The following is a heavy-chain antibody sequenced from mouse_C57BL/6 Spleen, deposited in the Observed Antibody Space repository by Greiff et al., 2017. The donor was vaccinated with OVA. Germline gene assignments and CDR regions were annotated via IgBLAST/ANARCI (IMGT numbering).Heavy chain of an antibody. Sequence: QVQLQQSGAELVKPGASVKLSCKASGYTFTSYWMHWVKQRPGQGLEWIGMIHPNSGSTNYNEKFKSKATLTVDKSSSTAYMQLSSLTSEDSAVYYCAKEKSFATVVDLYAMDYWGQGTSVTVSS. CDR3: AKEKSFATVVDLYAMDY. D-gene: IGHD1-1*01. V-gene: IGHV1-64*01. CDR1: GYTFTSYW. J-gene: IGHJ4*01. CDR2: IHPNSGST.